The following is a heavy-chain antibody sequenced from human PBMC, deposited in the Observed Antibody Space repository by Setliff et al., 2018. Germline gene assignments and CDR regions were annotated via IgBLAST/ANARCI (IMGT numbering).Heavy chain of an antibody. J-gene: IGHJ3*02. CDR1: GGSFTGTTYY. CDR3: ARLEYSSSEI. Sequence: SETLSLTCTVSGGSFTGTTYYWGWIRQSPGKGLEWIGTIINSGSTYYNPSLKSRVTMSVDTSKSQLSLKLSSVTAADTAVYYCARLEYSSSEIWGQGTMVTVSS. V-gene: IGHV4-39*01. D-gene: IGHD6-6*01. CDR2: IINSGST.